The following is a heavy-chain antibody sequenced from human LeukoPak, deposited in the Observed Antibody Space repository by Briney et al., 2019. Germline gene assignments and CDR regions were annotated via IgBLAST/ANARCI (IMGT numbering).Heavy chain of an antibody. V-gene: IGHV4-39*07. CDR1: GGSISSSSYY. D-gene: IGHD3-10*01. CDR3: ARGFGMVRGVRVYYYYMDV. J-gene: IGHJ6*03. Sequence: PSETLSLTCTVSGGSISSSSYYWGWIRQPPGKGLEWIGSIYYSGSTYYNPSLKSRVTISVDTSKNQFSLKLSSVTAADTAVYYCARGFGMVRGVRVYYYYMDVWGKGTTVTVSS. CDR2: IYYSGST.